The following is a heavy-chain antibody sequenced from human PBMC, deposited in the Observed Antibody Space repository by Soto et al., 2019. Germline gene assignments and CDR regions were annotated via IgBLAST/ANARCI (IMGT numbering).Heavy chain of an antibody. CDR2: ISDGGST. V-gene: IGHV4-59*01. D-gene: IGHD3-22*01. CDR3: ARVGPWVPYYYDSSPYTFENWFDP. CDR1: GGSIYTYY. J-gene: IGHJ5*02. Sequence: PSETLSLTCNVSGGSIYTYYWNWIRQSPGKGLEWIGYISDGGSTNYNPSLKGRGTISVDTSKKQVSLKLSSVTAADTAVYYCARVGPWVPYYYDSSPYTFENWFDPWGQGTLVTVSS.